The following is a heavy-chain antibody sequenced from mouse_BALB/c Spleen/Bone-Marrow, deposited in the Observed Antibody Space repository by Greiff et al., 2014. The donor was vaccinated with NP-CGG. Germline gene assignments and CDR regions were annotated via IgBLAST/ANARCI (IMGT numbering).Heavy chain of an antibody. CDR3: TRYYSWYFDV. CDR2: INPVNGRN. CDR1: GYTFTSYW. D-gene: IGHD1-1*01. V-gene: IGHV1S81*02. Sequence: VQRVESGAELVKPGASAKLSCKPSGYTFTSYWIHWVKQRPGQGLEWIGEINPVNGRNDYNEKFKNKATLTVDKSSSTAYMQLSSLTSEDSAVYYCTRYYSWYFDVWGAGTTVTVSS. J-gene: IGHJ1*01.